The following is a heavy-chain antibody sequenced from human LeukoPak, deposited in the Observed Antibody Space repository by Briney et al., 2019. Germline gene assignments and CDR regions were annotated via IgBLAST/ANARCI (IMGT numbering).Heavy chain of an antibody. CDR3: ATHRYYDSSGYYYVGYFDY. CDR2: IYYSGST. Sequence: PSETLSLTCTVSGGSISSYYWSWIRQPPGKGLEWIGYIYYSGSTNYNPSLKSRVTISVDTSKNQFSLKLSSVTAADTAVYYCATHRYYDSSGYYYVGYFDYWGQGTLVTVSS. J-gene: IGHJ4*02. V-gene: IGHV4-59*01. D-gene: IGHD3-22*01. CDR1: GGSISSYY.